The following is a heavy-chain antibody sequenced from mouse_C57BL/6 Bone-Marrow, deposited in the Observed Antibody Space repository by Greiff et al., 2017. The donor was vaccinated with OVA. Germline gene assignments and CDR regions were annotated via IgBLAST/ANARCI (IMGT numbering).Heavy chain of an antibody. V-gene: IGHV1-80*01. CDR2: IYPGAGDT. Sequence: QVQLQQSGAELVKPGASVKISCKASGYAFSSYWMNWVKQRPGKGLEWIGQIYPGAGDTNYNGKFKGKATLTADKASSTAYMQLSSLTSEDSAVYFCARGGYWDFDYWGQGTTLTVSS. J-gene: IGHJ2*01. CDR3: ARGGYWDFDY. CDR1: GYAFSSYW. D-gene: IGHD2-3*01.